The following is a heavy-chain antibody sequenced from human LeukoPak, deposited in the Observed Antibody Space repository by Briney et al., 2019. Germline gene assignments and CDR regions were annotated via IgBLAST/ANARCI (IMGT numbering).Heavy chain of an antibody. CDR2: ISSSGSTI. D-gene: IGHD3-22*01. Sequence: GGSLRLSCAASGFTFSDYYMSWIRQAPGKGLEWVSYISSSGSTIYYAGSVKGRFTISRDNAKNSLYLQMNSLRAEDTAVYYCATVQPHYYDSSGYPPDYWGQGTLVTVSS. J-gene: IGHJ4*02. V-gene: IGHV3-11*01. CDR3: ATVQPHYYDSSGYPPDY. CDR1: GFTFSDYY.